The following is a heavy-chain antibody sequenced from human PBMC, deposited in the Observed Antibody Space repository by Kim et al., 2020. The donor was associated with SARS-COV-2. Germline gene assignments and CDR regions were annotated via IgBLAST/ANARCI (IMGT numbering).Heavy chain of an antibody. Sequence: GGSLRLSCAASGFTFSSYSMNWVRQAPGKGLEWVSSISSSSSYIYYADSVKGRFTISRDNAKNSLYLQMNSLRAEDTAVYYCARIRPRLLSSPNDAFDIWGQGTMVTVSS. D-gene: IGHD3-16*02. CDR3: ARIRPRLLSSPNDAFDI. J-gene: IGHJ3*02. CDR1: GFTFSSYS. V-gene: IGHV3-21*01. CDR2: ISSSSSYI.